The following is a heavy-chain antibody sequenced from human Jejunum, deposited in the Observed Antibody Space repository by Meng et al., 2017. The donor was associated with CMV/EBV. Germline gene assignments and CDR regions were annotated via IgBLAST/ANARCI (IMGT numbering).Heavy chain of an antibody. CDR1: SGYISSTSYF. CDR3: ARGVGDY. D-gene: IGHD1-26*01. V-gene: IGHV4-39*02. Sequence: TQSLTVTDSSGYISSTSYFGAWLRQTPGKGLEWIGENIRGGATNYNPSLNSRLTISIDTSKNQLSLKVTSVTAADTAIYYCARGVGDYWGQGTLVTVSS. CDR2: NIRGGAT. J-gene: IGHJ4*02.